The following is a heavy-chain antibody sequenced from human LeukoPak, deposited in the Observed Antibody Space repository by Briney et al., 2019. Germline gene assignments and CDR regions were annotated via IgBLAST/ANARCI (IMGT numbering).Heavy chain of an antibody. J-gene: IGHJ6*02. D-gene: IGHD3-10*01. CDR1: GFTFSSYS. Sequence: GGSLRLSCAASGFTFSSYSMNWVRQAPGKGLEWVSSISSSSSYIYYADSVKGRFTISRDNAKNSLYLQMNSLRAEDTAVYYCARGSTSYGMDVWGQGTTVTVSS. CDR2: ISSSSSYI. V-gene: IGHV3-21*01. CDR3: ARGSTSYGMDV.